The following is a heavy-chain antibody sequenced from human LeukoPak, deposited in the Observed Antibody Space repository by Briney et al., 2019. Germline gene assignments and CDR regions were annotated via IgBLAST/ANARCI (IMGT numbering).Heavy chain of an antibody. D-gene: IGHD6-13*01. CDR1: GVSFSSYE. CDR2: ISSSGSTI. J-gene: IGHJ4*02. Sequence: GSLRLSCAAPGVSFSSYEMNWVREAPGKGLEWVSYISSSGSTIYYADSVKGRFTISRDNAKNSLYRQMNSLRAEDTAVYYCARDSEKQQLVRGDYWGQGTLVTVSS. V-gene: IGHV3-48*03. CDR3: ARDSEKQQLVRGDY.